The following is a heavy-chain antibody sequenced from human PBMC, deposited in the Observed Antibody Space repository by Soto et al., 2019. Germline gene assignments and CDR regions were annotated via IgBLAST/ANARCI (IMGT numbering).Heavy chain of an antibody. D-gene: IGHD1-26*01. Sequence: HPGGSLRLSCAASGFTFSDYAMSWVRQAPGKGLEWVSTLSGSGSSTYYADSVKGRFTIARDNPRNTLYLQMNSLRAEDTAVYYCAKDLKWEAYWGQGTLVTVSS. CDR2: LSGSGSST. V-gene: IGHV3-23*01. J-gene: IGHJ4*02. CDR1: GFTFSDYA. CDR3: AKDLKWEAY.